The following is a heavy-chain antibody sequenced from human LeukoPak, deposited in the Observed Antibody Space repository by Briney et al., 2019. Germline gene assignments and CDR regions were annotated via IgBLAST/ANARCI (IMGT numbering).Heavy chain of an antibody. J-gene: IGHJ4*02. CDR2: IKKDGSEK. CDR3: ARHLSGITGYTYGRGIDY. CDR1: GFTFSSYW. V-gene: IGHV3-7*01. D-gene: IGHD5-18*01. Sequence: GGSLRLSCAASGFTFSSYWMSWVRQAPGKGLEWVANIKKDGSEKYYVDSVKGRFTISRDNAKTSLYLQMNSLRAEDTAVYYCARHLSGITGYTYGRGIDYWGQGALVTVSS.